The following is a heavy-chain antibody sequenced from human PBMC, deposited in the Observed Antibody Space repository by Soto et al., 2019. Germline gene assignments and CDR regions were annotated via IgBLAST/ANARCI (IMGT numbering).Heavy chain of an antibody. CDR1: GFSISDYQ. Sequence: QVQVVESGGGLVRPGGSLRLSCAASGFSISDYQMNWVRQAPGKGLEWISYISILGRTMYYADSVQGRFTISRDNANNLVYLQMSSLIAEDTAVYYCARDLLGYYYGMDVWGPGTTVTVSS. D-gene: IGHD2-21*01. J-gene: IGHJ6*02. CDR3: ARDLLGYYYGMDV. V-gene: IGHV3-11*01. CDR2: ISILGRTM.